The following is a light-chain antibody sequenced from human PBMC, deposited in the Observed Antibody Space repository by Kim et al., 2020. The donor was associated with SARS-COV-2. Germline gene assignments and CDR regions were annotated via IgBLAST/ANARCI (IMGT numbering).Light chain of an antibody. CDR2: QNT. CDR3: QAWDSNTGGV. J-gene: IGLJ1*01. Sequence: SYELTQPPSVSVSPGQTASITCSGDKLGNKYACWYQQKPGQSPILVIYQNTKRPSGIPERFSASNSGNTATLTISGTQAMDEADYYCQAWDSNTGGVFET. CDR1: KLGNKY. V-gene: IGLV3-1*01.